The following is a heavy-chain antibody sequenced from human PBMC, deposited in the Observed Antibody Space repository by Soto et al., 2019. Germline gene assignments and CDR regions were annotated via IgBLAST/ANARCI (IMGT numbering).Heavy chain of an antibody. V-gene: IGHV3-48*03. Sequence: EVQLVESGGGLVQPGGSLRLSCAASGFTFSSYEMNWVRQAPGKGLEWVSYISSSGSTIYYADSVKGRFTISRDNAKNSLYLQMNSLRAEDTAVYYCARLYSSRDGDVWFDPWGQGTLVTVSS. CDR3: ARLYSSRDGDVWFDP. D-gene: IGHD6-13*01. CDR2: ISSSGSTI. J-gene: IGHJ5*02. CDR1: GFTFSSYE.